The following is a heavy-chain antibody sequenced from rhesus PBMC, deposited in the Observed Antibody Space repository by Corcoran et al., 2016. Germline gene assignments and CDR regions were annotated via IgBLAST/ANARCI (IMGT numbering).Heavy chain of an antibody. CDR1: GGSISDSYR. D-gene: IGHD4-4*01. J-gene: IGHJ3*01. V-gene: IGHV4S10*01. CDR3: ASPYGSLNDAFDF. CDR2: IYGSSTST. Sequence: QVQLQESGPGVVKPSETLSLTCAVSGGSISDSYRWSWIRQPPGTGLEWIGYIYGSSTSTNYNPSLKSRVTISKDTSKNQFSLNLTSVTAADTAVYYCASPYGSLNDAFDFWGQGLRVTVSS.